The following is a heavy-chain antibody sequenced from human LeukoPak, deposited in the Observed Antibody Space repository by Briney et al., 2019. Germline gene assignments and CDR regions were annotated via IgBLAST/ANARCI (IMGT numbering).Heavy chain of an antibody. Sequence: ASVTVSCKASGYTFTSFGISWVRQAPGQGLEWLAWISLYNGNTNYAQKVQGRVTMTTDTSTSTAYMELRSLKSDDTAVYYCARDKDSAGWYDYWGQGTVVTVSS. CDR3: ARDKDSAGWYDY. CDR2: ISLYNGNT. J-gene: IGHJ4*02. CDR1: GYTFTSFG. D-gene: IGHD6-19*01. V-gene: IGHV1-18*01.